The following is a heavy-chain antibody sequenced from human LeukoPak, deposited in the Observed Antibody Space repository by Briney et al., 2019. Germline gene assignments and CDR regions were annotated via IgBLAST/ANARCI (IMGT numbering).Heavy chain of an antibody. Sequence: PGRSLRLSCAASGFTFSSYAMHWVRQAPGKGLEWVAVISYDGSNKYYADSVKGRFTISRDNSKNTLYLQMNSLRAEDTAVYYCAKDGRTMVRGVARAPYWFDPWGQGTLVTVSS. CDR3: AKDGRTMVRGVARAPYWFDP. D-gene: IGHD3-10*01. CDR1: GFTFSSYA. V-gene: IGHV3-30-3*01. CDR2: ISYDGSNK. J-gene: IGHJ5*02.